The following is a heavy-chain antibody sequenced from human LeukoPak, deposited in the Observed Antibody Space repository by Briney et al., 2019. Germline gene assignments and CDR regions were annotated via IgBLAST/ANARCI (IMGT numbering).Heavy chain of an antibody. CDR3: ARDAVDTAMAHDAFDI. Sequence: GGSLRLSCAASGFTVSSNYMSWVRQAPGKGLEWVSVIYSGGSTYYAASVKGRFTISRDNSKNTLYLQMNSLRAEDTAVYYCARDAVDTAMAHDAFDIWGQGTMVTVSS. V-gene: IGHV3-53*01. J-gene: IGHJ3*02. D-gene: IGHD5-18*01. CDR1: GFTVSSNY. CDR2: IYSGGST.